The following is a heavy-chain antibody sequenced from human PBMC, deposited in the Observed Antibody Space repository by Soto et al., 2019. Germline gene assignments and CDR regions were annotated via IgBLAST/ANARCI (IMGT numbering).Heavy chain of an antibody. CDR2: TYYRSKWYN. CDR3: ARDEDEYLGFNH. V-gene: IGHV6-1*01. D-gene: IGHD2-2*01. CDR1: GDTVCSNSGA. J-gene: IGHJ5*02. Sequence: PSETLSLTCAISGDTVCSNSGAWIWLRPSPSRGLECLGRTYYRSKWYNDYTSSVKSRISINPDTSKNQFSLQLRSVTPEDTAVYYCARDEDEYLGFNHWGQGIPVTVSS.